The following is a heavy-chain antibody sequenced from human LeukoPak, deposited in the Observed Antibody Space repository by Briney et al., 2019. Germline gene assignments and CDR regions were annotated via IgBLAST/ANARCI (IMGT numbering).Heavy chain of an antibody. Sequence: GGSLRLSCAASGFTFSSYAMSWVRQAPGKGLEWVSAISGSGGSTYYADSVKGWFTISRDNSKNTLYLQMNSLRAEDTAVYYCAKDTPYYDILTGYYLGCTFDYWGQGTLVTVSS. CDR1: GFTFSSYA. CDR2: ISGSGGST. J-gene: IGHJ4*02. V-gene: IGHV3-23*01. CDR3: AKDTPYYDILTGYYLGCTFDY. D-gene: IGHD3-9*01.